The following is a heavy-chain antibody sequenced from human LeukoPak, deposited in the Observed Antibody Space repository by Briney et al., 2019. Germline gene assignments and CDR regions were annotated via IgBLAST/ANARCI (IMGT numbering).Heavy chain of an antibody. Sequence: PGGSLRLSCAASGFTFSNACMSWVRQAPGKGLEWVANIKQDGSEKYYVDSVKGRFTISRDNAKNSLYLQMNSLRAEDTAVYYCARALFTMGRVGIGDYWGQGTLVTVSS. J-gene: IGHJ4*02. CDR2: IKQDGSEK. CDR1: GFTFSNAC. CDR3: ARALFTMGRVGIGDY. V-gene: IGHV3-7*01. D-gene: IGHD3-10*01.